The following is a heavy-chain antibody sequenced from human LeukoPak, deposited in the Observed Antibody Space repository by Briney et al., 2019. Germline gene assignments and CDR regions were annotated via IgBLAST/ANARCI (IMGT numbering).Heavy chain of an antibody. CDR2: IYSTGST. V-gene: IGHV4-4*07. J-gene: IGHJ4*02. D-gene: IGHD6-13*01. CDR3: ARQIASAGTAGFDF. Sequence: SETLSLTCTVSGGSISSNYWSWIRHPAGKGLEWIGRIYSTGSTNYNPSLKSRVTMSVDTSKNQFSLRLRSVTAADTAVYYCARQIASAGTAGFDFWGQGALVTVSS. CDR1: GGSISSNY.